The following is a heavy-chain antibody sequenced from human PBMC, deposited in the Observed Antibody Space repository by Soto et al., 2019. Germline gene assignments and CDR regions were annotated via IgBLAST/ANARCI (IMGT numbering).Heavy chain of an antibody. CDR1: GYTFTNYA. D-gene: IGHD5-12*01. J-gene: IGHJ4*02. V-gene: IGHV1-3*05. CDR3: ARVSGYYLPDY. Sequence: QVQLVQSGAEEKKPGASVKVSCKASGYTFTNYAMHWVRQAPGQRLEWMGWINAGNGNTKYSQKFQGRVTITRDTSASTAYMDLSSLRSEDTAVYYWARVSGYYLPDYWGQGTLVTVSS. CDR2: INAGNGNT.